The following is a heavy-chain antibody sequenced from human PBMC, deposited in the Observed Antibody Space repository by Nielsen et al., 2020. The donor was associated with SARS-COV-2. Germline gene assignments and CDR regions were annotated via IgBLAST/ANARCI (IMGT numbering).Heavy chain of an antibody. Sequence: ASVKVSCKASGYTFTSYAMHWVRQAPGQRLEWMGWINAGNGNTKYSQKFQGRVTITRDTSASTAYMELNSLRSEDTAVYYCAREGVYCSSTSCYKGYFQHWGQGTLVTVSS. CDR2: INAGNGNT. V-gene: IGHV1-3*01. CDR1: GYTFTSYA. J-gene: IGHJ1*01. CDR3: AREGVYCSSTSCYKGYFQH. D-gene: IGHD2-2*02.